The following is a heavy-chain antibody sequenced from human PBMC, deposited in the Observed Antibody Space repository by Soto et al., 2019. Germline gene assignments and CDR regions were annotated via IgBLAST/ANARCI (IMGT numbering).Heavy chain of an antibody. CDR1: GFSISSAGYY. D-gene: IGHD6-13*01. J-gene: IGHJ4*01. Sequence: SETLSLTCTVSGFSISSAGYYWSWVRQHPGKGLEWIGYISYNGNTYRNPSLLSRLTISADTSKNQFSLKLSSVTAADTAVYYCARDQAAVGLEPDYWGHGTLVTVS. V-gene: IGHV4-31*03. CDR3: ARDQAAVGLEPDY. CDR2: ISYNGNT.